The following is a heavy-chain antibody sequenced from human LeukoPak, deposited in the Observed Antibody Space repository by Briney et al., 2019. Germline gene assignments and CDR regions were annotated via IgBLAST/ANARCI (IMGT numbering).Heavy chain of an antibody. CDR2: INWNGGSL. J-gene: IGHJ3*02. V-gene: IGHV3-20*04. Sequence: PGGSLRLSCAAPGFTFDDYGMSWVRQAPGKGLEWVSGINWNGGSLGYVASVKGRFTISRDNAKNSLYLQMNSLRAEDTALYYCARDRQLVAFDIWGQGTMVTVSS. D-gene: IGHD6-13*01. CDR3: ARDRQLVAFDI. CDR1: GFTFDDYG.